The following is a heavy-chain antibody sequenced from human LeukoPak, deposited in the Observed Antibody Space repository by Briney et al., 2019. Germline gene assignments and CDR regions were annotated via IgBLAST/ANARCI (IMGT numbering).Heavy chain of an antibody. CDR3: AKGAGWPVPRWFDP. J-gene: IGHJ5*02. CDR1: GLSFSSYA. V-gene: IGHV3-23*01. CDR2: ISGSGGST. D-gene: IGHD1-14*01. Sequence: PGGSLSLSCAASGLSFSSYAMSWVRQAPGKGLEWVSAISGSGGSTYYADSVKGRFTISRDNSKNTLYLQMNSLRAEDTAVYYCAKGAGWPVPRWFDPWGQGTLVTVSS.